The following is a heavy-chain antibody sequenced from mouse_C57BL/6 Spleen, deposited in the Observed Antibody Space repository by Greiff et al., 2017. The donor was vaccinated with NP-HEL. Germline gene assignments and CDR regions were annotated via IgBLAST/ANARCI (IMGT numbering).Heavy chain of an antibody. CDR1: GYSITSGYY. CDR2: ISYDGSN. CDR3: ASGAGAMDY. Sequence: EVQLKESGPGLVKPSQSLSLTCSVTGYSITSGYYWNWIRQFPGNKLEWMGYISYDGSNNYNPSLKNRISITRDTSKNQFFLKLNSVTTEDTATYYCASGAGAMDYWGQGTSVTVSS. J-gene: IGHJ4*01. V-gene: IGHV3-6*01.